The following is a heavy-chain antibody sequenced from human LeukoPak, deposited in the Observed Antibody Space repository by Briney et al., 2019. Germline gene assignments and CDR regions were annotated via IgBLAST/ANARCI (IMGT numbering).Heavy chain of an antibody. CDR3: VKWTGYGMY. CDR2: ISSGNSYI. V-gene: IGHV3-21*04. J-gene: IGHJ4*02. Sequence: GGSLRLSCAASGFTFTTYSMNWVRQAPGKGLEWVPSISSGNSYIYYADSVKGRFTISRDNSKNTLYLQMNSLRVEDTAVYYCVKWTGYGMYWGQGTLVTVSS. CDR1: GFTFTTYS. D-gene: IGHD3/OR15-3a*01.